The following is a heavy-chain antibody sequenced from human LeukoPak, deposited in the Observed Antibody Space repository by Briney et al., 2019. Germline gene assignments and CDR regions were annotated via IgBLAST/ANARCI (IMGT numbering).Heavy chain of an antibody. V-gene: IGHV4-30-2*01. Sequence: PSQTLSLTCAVSGGSISSGGYSWSWIRQPPGKGLEWIGYIYHSGSTYYNPSLKSRVTISVDRSKNQFSLKLSSVTAADTAVYYCARVDYYDSSGKFDYWGQGTLVTVSS. J-gene: IGHJ4*02. CDR3: ARVDYYDSSGKFDY. D-gene: IGHD3-22*01. CDR1: GGSISSGGYS. CDR2: IYHSGST.